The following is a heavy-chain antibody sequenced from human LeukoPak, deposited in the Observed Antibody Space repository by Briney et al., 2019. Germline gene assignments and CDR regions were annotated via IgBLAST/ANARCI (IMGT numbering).Heavy chain of an antibody. Sequence: PSETLSPTCTVSGGSVSGYYWSWIRQPPGKGLEFIGYIFYSGSTKYNPSLKSRVTISVDTSQNQFSLKLSSVTAADTAVYYCARVMDHGYSDYWGQGTLVTVSS. V-gene: IGHV4-59*02. CDR1: GGSVSGYY. J-gene: IGHJ4*02. D-gene: IGHD3-22*01. CDR2: IFYSGST. CDR3: ARVMDHGYSDY.